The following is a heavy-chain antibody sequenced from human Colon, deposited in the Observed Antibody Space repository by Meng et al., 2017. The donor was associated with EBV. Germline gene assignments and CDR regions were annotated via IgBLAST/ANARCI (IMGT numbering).Heavy chain of an antibody. D-gene: IGHD6-19*01. CDR1: GYTLPRYP. CDR3: GTLKYTSGFYGPAY. Sequence: VQVLQSGFWLKRPGASVKVSCKASGYTLPRYPMNWVRQALGQGLEWMGWISTNTGNPTYAQGFTGRFVFSVDTSVSTAYLQISSLKAEDTAVYYCGTLKYTSGFYGPAYWGQGALVTVLL. J-gene: IGHJ4*02. V-gene: IGHV7-4-1*02. CDR2: ISTNTGNP.